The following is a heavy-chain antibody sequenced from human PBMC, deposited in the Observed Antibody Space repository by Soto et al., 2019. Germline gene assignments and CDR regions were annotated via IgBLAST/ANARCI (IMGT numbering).Heavy chain of an antibody. CDR1: GFTFSSYW. CDR2: INSDGSST. J-gene: IGHJ6*02. V-gene: IGHV3-74*01. D-gene: IGHD4-17*01. Sequence: EVQLVESGGGLVQPGGSLRLSCAASGFTFSSYWMHWVRQAPGKGLVWVSRINSDGSSTSYADSVKGRFTISRDNAKNTLHLQMNSLRAEDTAVYYCAREGTYGDYDGGYYYYYGMDVWGQGTTVTVSS. CDR3: AREGTYGDYDGGYYYYYGMDV.